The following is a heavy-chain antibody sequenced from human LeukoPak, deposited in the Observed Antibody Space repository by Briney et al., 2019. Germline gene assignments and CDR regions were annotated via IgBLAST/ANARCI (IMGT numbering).Heavy chain of an antibody. CDR3: AKDGRYCSGGSCYSEEDY. Sequence: PGGSLRLSCAASGFTFDDYAMHWVRQAPGEGLEWVSGNSWNGAIKGYADSVKGRFTISRDNSKNTLYLQMNSLRAEDTAVYYCAKDGRYCSGGSCYSEEDYWGQGTLVTVSS. CDR2: NSWNGAIK. V-gene: IGHV3-9*01. CDR1: GFTFDDYA. J-gene: IGHJ4*02. D-gene: IGHD2-15*01.